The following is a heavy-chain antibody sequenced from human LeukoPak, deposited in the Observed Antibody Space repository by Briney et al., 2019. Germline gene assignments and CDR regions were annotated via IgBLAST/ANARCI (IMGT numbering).Heavy chain of an antibody. V-gene: IGHV4-59*01. J-gene: IGHJ3*02. Sequence: KPSETLSLTCTVSGGSISSYNWSWIRQPPGKGLEWIGYIYYSGSTNYNPPLKSRVTISVDTSKHQFSLKLSSVTAADTAGYYCARLSYCSSTSCYRDAFDIWGQGTMVTVSS. D-gene: IGHD2-2*01. CDR1: GGSISSYN. CDR3: ARLSYCSSTSCYRDAFDI. CDR2: IYYSGST.